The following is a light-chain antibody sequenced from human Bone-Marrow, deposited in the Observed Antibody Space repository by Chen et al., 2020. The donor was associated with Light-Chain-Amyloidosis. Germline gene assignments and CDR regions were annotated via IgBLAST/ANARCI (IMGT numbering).Light chain of an antibody. J-gene: IGLJ3*02. V-gene: IGLV3-21*02. CDR1: NIGFTS. CDR2: DDS. Sequence: SYVLTQPSSVSVAPGRTAKIACGGNNIGFTSVHWYQQTPGQAPLLVVYDDSDRPSGIPERLSGSNSGTTATLTISRVEAGDESDYYCQVCDRSSDRPVFGGGTKLTVL. CDR3: QVCDRSSDRPV.